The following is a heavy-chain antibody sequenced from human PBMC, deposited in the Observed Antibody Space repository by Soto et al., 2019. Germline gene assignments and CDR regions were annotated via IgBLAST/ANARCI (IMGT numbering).Heavy chain of an antibody. D-gene: IGHD2-15*01. CDR1: GFNFSNAW. J-gene: IGHJ3*02. CDR2: IKSKTDGGTT. CDR3: TTGPDIVVVVAAHSGTFDI. Sequence: GGSLRLSCAASGFNFSNAWMSWVRQAPGKGLEWVGRIKSKTDGGTTDYAAPVKGRFTISRDDSKNTLYLQMNSLKTEDTAVYYCTTGPDIVVVVAAHSGTFDIWGQGTMVTVS. V-gene: IGHV3-15*01.